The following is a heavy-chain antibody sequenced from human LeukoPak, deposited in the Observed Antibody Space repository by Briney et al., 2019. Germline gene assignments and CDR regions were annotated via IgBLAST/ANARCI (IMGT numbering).Heavy chain of an antibody. D-gene: IGHD3-9*01. CDR3: ATVLLYYDILTGYYNAQPRALGLNY. V-gene: IGHV1-24*01. CDR2: FDPEDGET. Sequence: ASVKVSCKVSGYTLTELSMHWVRQAPGKGLEWMGGFDPEDGETIYAQKFQGRVTMTEDTSTDTAYMELSSLRSEDTAVYYCATVLLYYDILTGYYNAQPRALGLNYWGQGTLVTVSS. J-gene: IGHJ4*02. CDR1: GYTLTELS.